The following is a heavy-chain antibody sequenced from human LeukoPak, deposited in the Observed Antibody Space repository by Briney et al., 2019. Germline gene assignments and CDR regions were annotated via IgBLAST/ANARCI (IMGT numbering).Heavy chain of an antibody. D-gene: IGHD4-17*01. J-gene: IGHJ3*02. Sequence: GGSLRLSCAASGFTFSSYWMSGVRQARGKGREGVANIKQDGSEKYYVDSVKGRFTISRDNAKNSLYLQMNSLRAEDTAVYYCARAQLRISAFDIWGQGTMVTVSS. CDR2: IKQDGSEK. V-gene: IGHV3-7*01. CDR3: ARAQLRISAFDI. CDR1: GFTFSSYW.